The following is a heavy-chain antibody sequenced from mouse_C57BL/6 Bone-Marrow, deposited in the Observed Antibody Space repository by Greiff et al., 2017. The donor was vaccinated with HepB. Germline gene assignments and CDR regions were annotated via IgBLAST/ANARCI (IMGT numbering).Heavy chain of an antibody. CDR2: IDPSDSYP. CDR1: GYTFTSYW. CDR3: ARNYYGSNYAMDY. D-gene: IGHD1-1*01. J-gene: IGHJ4*01. Sequence: VQLQQPGAELVMPGASVKLSCKASGYTFTSYWMHWVKQRPGQGLEWIGEIDPSDSYPNYNQKFKGKSTLTVDKSSSTAYMQLSSLTSEDSAVYYCARNYYGSNYAMDYWGQGTSVTVSS. V-gene: IGHV1-69*01.